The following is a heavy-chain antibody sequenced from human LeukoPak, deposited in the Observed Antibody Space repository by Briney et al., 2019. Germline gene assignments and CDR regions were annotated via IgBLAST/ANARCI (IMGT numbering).Heavy chain of an antibody. V-gene: IGHV3-43*02. CDR1: GFTVSSNH. J-gene: IGHJ4*02. D-gene: IGHD6-19*01. Sequence: PGGSLRLSCAASGFTVSSNHMSWVRQAPGKGLEWVSLISGDGGSTFYADSVKGRFTISRDNSKNSLYLQMNSLRSDDTALYYCARESESSGWYDYWGQGTLVTVSS. CDR3: ARESESSGWYDY. CDR2: ISGDGGST.